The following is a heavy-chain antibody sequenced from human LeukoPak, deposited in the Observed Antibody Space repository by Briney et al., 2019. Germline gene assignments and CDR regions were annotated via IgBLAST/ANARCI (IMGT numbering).Heavy chain of an antibody. D-gene: IGHD2-2*01. Sequence: PGGSLRLSCAAPGFTFTSHAMSWVRQAPGKGLEWVSGISGSGVSTYYADSVKGRFTISRDNSKDTLFLQMNSLRAEDTAVYYCAKVTSWSFTWGQGTLVTVSS. CDR1: GFTFTSHA. J-gene: IGHJ5*02. V-gene: IGHV3-23*01. CDR2: ISGSGVST. CDR3: AKVTSWSFT.